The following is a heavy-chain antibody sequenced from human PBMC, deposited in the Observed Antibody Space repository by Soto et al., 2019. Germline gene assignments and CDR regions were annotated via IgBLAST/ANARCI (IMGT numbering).Heavy chain of an antibody. Sequence: SETLSLTCAVSGGSISSGGYSWSWIRQPPGKGLEWIGYVYHSGSTYYNPSLKSRVTISVDRSKNQFSLKLSSVTAADTAVYYCARAGVLWFGELLPFDPWGQGTLVTVSS. D-gene: IGHD3-10*01. CDR1: GGSISSGGYS. CDR3: ARAGVLWFGELLPFDP. J-gene: IGHJ5*02. CDR2: VYHSGST. V-gene: IGHV4-30-2*01.